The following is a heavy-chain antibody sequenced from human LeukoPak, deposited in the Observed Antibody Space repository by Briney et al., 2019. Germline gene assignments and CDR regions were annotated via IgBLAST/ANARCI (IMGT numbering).Heavy chain of an antibody. J-gene: IGHJ4*02. V-gene: IGHV3-30-3*01. Sequence: GGSLRLSCAASGFTFSSYAMHWVRQAPGKGLEWVAVISYDGSNKYYADSVKGRFTISRDNSKNTLYLQMNSLRAEDTAVYYCARDYVSSGYYSRPGGYFDYWGQGTLVTVSS. CDR2: ISYDGSNK. D-gene: IGHD3-22*01. CDR1: GFTFSSYA. CDR3: ARDYVSSGYYSRPGGYFDY.